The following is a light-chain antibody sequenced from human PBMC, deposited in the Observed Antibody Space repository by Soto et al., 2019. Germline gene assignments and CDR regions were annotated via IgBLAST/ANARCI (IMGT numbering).Light chain of an antibody. Sequence: EIMMTQSPATLSVSPGERATLSCRASQRVSSNLAWYQQKPGQAPRLLIYGASTRATGIPARFSGSGSGTEFTLTISSLQSEDFAVYYCQQYNTWPRTFGQGTKVEIK. CDR1: QRVSSN. CDR3: QQYNTWPRT. CDR2: GAS. V-gene: IGKV3-15*01. J-gene: IGKJ1*01.